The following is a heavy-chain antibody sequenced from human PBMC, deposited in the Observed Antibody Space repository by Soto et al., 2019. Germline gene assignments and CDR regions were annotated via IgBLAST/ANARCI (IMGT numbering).Heavy chain of an antibody. D-gene: IGHD4-17*01. V-gene: IGHV4-34*01. CDR1: GGSFSGYD. J-gene: IGHJ6*02. CDR2: INHSGST. Sequence: SETLSLTCAVYGGSFSGYDWSWIRQPPGKGLEWIGEINHSGSTNYNPSLKSRVTISVDTSKNQFSLKLSSVTAADTAVYYCATDTRTTVTTYYYYGMDVWGQGTTVTVSS. CDR3: ATDTRTTVTTYYYYGMDV.